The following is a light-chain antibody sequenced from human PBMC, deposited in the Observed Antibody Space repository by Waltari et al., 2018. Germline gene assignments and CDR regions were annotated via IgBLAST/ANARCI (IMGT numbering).Light chain of an antibody. CDR1: QSVLYSSNNKNY. CDR3: QQYYSTLT. J-gene: IGKJ4*01. V-gene: IGKV4-1*01. CDR2: WAS. Sequence: DIVMTQSPDSLAVSLCESATISCKSSQSVLYSSNNKNYLAWYQQKPGQPPKLLIYWASTRESGVPDRFSGSGSGTDFTLTISSLQAEDVAVYYCQQYYSTLTFGGGTKVEIK.